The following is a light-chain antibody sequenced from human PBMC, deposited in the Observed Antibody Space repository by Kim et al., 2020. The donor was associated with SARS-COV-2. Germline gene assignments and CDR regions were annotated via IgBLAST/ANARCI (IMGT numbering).Light chain of an antibody. V-gene: IGLV3-9*01. CDR1: SIGSIN. Sequence: SYELTQPLSVSVALGQTARITCGGNSIGSINVHWYQQKPGQAPVLVIYRDSNRPSGIPERFSGSNSGNTATLTISRAQAGDEADYYCQVWDSSTVVFGG. J-gene: IGLJ2*01. CDR2: RDS. CDR3: QVWDSSTVV.